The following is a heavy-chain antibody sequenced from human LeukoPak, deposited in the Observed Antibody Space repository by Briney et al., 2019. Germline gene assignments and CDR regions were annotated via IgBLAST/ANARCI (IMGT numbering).Heavy chain of an antibody. CDR2: ISYDGSNK. V-gene: IGHV3-30-3*01. D-gene: IGHD5-24*01. Sequence: GGSLRLSCAASGFTFSSYAMHWVRQAPGKGLEWVAVISYDGSNKYYADSVKGRFTISRDNSKNTLYLQMNSLRAEDTAVYYCARESKLAEMAAFDIWGQGTMVTVSS. CDR1: GFTFSSYA. CDR3: ARESKLAEMAAFDI. J-gene: IGHJ3*02.